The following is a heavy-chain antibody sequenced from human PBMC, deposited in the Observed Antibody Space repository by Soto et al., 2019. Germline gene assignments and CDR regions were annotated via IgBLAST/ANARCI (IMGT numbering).Heavy chain of an antibody. J-gene: IGHJ1*01. V-gene: IGHV1-2*04. CDR3: ERNYGDYDAYFQH. D-gene: IGHD4-17*01. CDR1: GYTFTGYY. CDR2: INPNSGGT. Sequence: QVQLVQSGAEVKKPGASVKVSCKASGYTFTGYYMHWVRQAPGQGLEWMGWINPNSGGTNYAQKFQGWVTMTRDTSISTAYMELSRLRSDDTAVYYCERNYGDYDAYFQHWGQGTLVTVSS.